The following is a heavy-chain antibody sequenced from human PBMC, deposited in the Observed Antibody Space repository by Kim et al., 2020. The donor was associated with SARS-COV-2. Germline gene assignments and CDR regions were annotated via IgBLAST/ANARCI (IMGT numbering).Heavy chain of an antibody. V-gene: IGHV3-30*18. D-gene: IGHD4-17*01. J-gene: IGHJ2*01. Sequence: GGSLRLSCAASGFIFSSYGMHWVRQAPGKGLEWVAVISYDGSNKYYADSVKGRFTISRDNSKNTLYLQMNSLRAEDTAVYYCAKSVTTTVTTDWYFDLWGGSKLVSV. CDR2: ISYDGSNK. CDR3: AKSVTTTVTTDWYFDL. CDR1: GFIFSSYG.